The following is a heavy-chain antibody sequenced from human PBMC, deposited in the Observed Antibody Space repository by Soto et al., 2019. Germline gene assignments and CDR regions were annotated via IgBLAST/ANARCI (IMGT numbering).Heavy chain of an antibody. J-gene: IGHJ6*02. V-gene: IGHV4-34*01. D-gene: IGHD3-3*01. CDR3: ARGSGYYYYYGMDV. CDR1: GGSFSGYY. Sequence: SETLSLTCAVYGGSFSGYYWSWIRQPPGKGLEWIGEINHSGSTNYNPSLKSRVTISVDTSKNQFSLKLSPVTAADTAVYYCARGSGYYYYYGMDVWGQGTTVTVSS. CDR2: INHSGST.